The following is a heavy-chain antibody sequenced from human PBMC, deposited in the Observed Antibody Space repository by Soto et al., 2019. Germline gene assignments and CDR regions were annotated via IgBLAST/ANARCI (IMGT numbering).Heavy chain of an antibody. J-gene: IGHJ4*02. CDR2: INHSGSA. D-gene: IGHD3-3*01. CDR3: AGWAVGIMIFGVPKDY. V-gene: IGHV4-34*01. Sequence: SETLSLTCVVYGGSFSGHFWSWIRQPPGKGLEWIGEINHSGSANYNPSLKSRVTISVDTSKNQFSLKLTSVTAADTAVYYCAGWAVGIMIFGVPKDYWSQGTQVTVPS. CDR1: GGSFSGHF.